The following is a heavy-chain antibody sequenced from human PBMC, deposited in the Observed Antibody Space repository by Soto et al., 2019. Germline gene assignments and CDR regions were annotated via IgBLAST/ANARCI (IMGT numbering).Heavy chain of an antibody. CDR2: IGAGGTYS. V-gene: IGHV3-48*03. Sequence: QSGGSLRLSCAASGFPFSSYEFNWVRQAPGKGLEWISYIGAGGTYSYYAASVKGRFTVSRDNAKNSLYLQMNSLRAEDTAIYYCAREELNCGGDCFASWGQGALVTVSS. J-gene: IGHJ4*02. CDR1: GFPFSSYE. D-gene: IGHD2-21*01. CDR3: AREELNCGGDCFAS.